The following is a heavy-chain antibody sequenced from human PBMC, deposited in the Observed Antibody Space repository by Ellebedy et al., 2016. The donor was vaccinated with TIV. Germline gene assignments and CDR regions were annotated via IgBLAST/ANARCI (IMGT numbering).Heavy chain of an antibody. CDR2: IYYSGST. Sequence: SETLSLTCTVSGGSMSRSSYYWGWIRQPPGKGLEWIGSIYYSGSTYYNPSLKSRVTISVDTSKNQFSLKLSSVTAADTAEYYCARWFGELLYVRWFDPWGQGTLVTVSS. V-gene: IGHV4-39*01. CDR1: GGSMSRSSYY. J-gene: IGHJ5*02. CDR3: ARWFGELLYVRWFDP. D-gene: IGHD3-10*01.